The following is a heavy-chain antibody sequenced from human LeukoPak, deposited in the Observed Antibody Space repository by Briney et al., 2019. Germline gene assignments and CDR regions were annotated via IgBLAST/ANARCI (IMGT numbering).Heavy chain of an antibody. Sequence: PGGSLRLSCAASGFTLSKYAMSWVRQAPGKGLEWVSTIRGSDDRTYYTDSVKGRFTVSRDKSKNTMFLQMNSLRAEDTAVYYCAKPPLIYDDNWYTYYFDYWGQGTLVTVSS. CDR2: IRGSDDRT. V-gene: IGHV3-23*01. J-gene: IGHJ4*02. D-gene: IGHD1/OR15-1a*01. CDR3: AKPPLIYDDNWYTYYFDY. CDR1: GFTLSKYA.